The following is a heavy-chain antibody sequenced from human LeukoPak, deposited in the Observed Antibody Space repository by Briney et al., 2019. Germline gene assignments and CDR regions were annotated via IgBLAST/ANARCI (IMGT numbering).Heavy chain of an antibody. J-gene: IGHJ5*02. CDR2: ISPSGGST. Sequence: GGSLRLSCAASTFTFSRFGMSWVRQAPGAGLEWVSSISPSGGSTYYADSVKGRFTISRDNSKNTLHLQMNSLRDEDTAVYYCAREGTTDNWFDPWGQGTLVTVSS. CDR1: TFTFSRFG. V-gene: IGHV3-23*01. CDR3: AREGTTDNWFDP. D-gene: IGHD1-7*01.